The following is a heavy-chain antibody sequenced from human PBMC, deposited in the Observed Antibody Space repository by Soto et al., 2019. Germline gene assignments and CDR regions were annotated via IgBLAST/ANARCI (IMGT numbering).Heavy chain of an antibody. CDR3: ARPGAYYYDSSGRDAFDI. J-gene: IGHJ3*02. Sequence: GESLKISCKGSGYSFTSYWISWVRQMPGKGLEWMGRIDPSDSYTNYSPSFQGRVTISADKSISTAYLQWSSLKASDTAMYYCARPGAYYYDSSGRDAFDIWGQGTMVTVSS. CDR1: GYSFTSYW. CDR2: IDPSDSYT. D-gene: IGHD3-22*01. V-gene: IGHV5-10-1*01.